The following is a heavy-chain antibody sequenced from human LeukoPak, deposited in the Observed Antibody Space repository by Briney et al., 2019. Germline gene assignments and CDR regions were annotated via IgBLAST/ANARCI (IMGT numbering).Heavy chain of an antibody. Sequence: GGSLTLSCAASGFTFSNYWMTWFRQAPGKGLERVASIEQDGSDIHYADSVKGRFTISRYNAKNSVSLQRSSLRVERTGVCYCARVWAWGSFESWGEGALVTVSS. CDR2: IEQDGSDI. V-gene: IGHV3-7*01. CDR1: GFTFSNYW. J-gene: IGHJ4*02. D-gene: IGHD3-16*01. CDR3: ARVWAWGSFES.